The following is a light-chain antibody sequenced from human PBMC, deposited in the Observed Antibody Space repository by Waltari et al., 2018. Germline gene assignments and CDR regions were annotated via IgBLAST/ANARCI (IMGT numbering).Light chain of an antibody. J-gene: IGKJ1*01. CDR1: QSVGRS. V-gene: IGKV3-20*01. CDR2: GAS. CDR3: QHYVRLPAT. Sequence: DIVLTQSPGTLSLSPGERATRSCWASQSVGRSLAWYQQKPGQAPRLLIYGASIRATGIPDRFSGSGSETDFSLTISRPEPEDLAVYYCQHYVRLPATFGQGTKVEIK.